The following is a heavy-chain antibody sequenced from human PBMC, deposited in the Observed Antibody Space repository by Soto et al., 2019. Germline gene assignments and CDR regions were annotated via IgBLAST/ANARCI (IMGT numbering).Heavy chain of an antibody. CDR2: ISGYNGDA. CDR3: AKNGQPPYYYYGLDV. D-gene: IGHD2-8*01. CDR1: GYTFTRYG. J-gene: IGHJ6*02. Sequence: ASVKVSCKASGYTFTRYGISWVRQAPGQGLEWMGWISGYNGDANYAQRFQGRVSMTIDTSTTTAYMELRTLTPDDTAVYYCAKNGQPPYYYYGLDVWGQATTVTVSS. V-gene: IGHV1-18*01.